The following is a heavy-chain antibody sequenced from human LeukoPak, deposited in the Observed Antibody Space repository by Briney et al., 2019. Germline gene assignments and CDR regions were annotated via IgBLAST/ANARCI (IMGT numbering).Heavy chain of an antibody. V-gene: IGHV3-9*03. CDR3: AKDSSAAIGVGAFDI. Sequence: GGSLRLSCAASGFTFSDYYMSWIRQAPGKGLEWVSGISWNSGSIGYADSVKGRFTISRDNAKNSLYLQMNSLRAEDMALYYCAKDSSAAIGVGAFDIWGQGTMVTVSS. D-gene: IGHD2-2*01. CDR1: GFTFSDYY. CDR2: ISWNSGSI. J-gene: IGHJ3*02.